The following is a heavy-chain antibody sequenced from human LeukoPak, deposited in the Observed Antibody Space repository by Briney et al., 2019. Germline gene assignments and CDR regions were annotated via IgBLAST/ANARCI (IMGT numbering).Heavy chain of an antibody. CDR3: ASTASRDAGDN. Sequence: PSETLSLTCTVSGGSISSYYWSWIRQHPGMGLEWIGYIYYSGSTYYNPSLKSRVTISVDTSKNQFSLKLSSVTAADTAVYYCASTASRDAGDNWGQGTLVTVSS. V-gene: IGHV4-59*06. J-gene: IGHJ4*02. CDR1: GGSISSYY. D-gene: IGHD5-18*01. CDR2: IYYSGST.